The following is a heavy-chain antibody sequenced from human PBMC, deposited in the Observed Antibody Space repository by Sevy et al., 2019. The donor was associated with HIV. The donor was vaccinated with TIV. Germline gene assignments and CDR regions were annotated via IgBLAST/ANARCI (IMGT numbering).Heavy chain of an antibody. Sequence: SGCLRLSCAASGFTFSNYWMTWVRQAPGKGLEWVANIKVDGSEKYYVDSVKGRFTISRDNAKNSLYLQMNSLRAEDTAVYHCARDCSSTSCLWGLDVWGQGTMVLVSS. V-gene: IGHV3-7*03. CDR1: GFTFSNYW. CDR2: IKVDGSEK. CDR3: ARDCSSTSCLWGLDV. J-gene: IGHJ6*02. D-gene: IGHD2-2*01.